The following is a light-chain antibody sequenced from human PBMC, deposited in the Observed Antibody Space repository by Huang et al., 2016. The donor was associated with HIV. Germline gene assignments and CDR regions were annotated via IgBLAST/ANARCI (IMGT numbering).Light chain of an antibody. V-gene: IGKV3-20*01. CDR2: GAS. CDR3: QQYGNSPWT. Sequence: EIVLTQSPGTLSLSPGERATLSCRASQGVSSTYLAWDQQKPGQAPRLLIYGASSRATGIPDRFSGSGSGTDFTLTINRREPEDFAVYYCQQYGNSPWTFGQGTKVEIK. J-gene: IGKJ1*01. CDR1: QGVSSTY.